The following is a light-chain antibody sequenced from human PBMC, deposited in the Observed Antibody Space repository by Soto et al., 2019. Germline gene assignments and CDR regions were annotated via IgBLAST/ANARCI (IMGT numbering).Light chain of an antibody. J-gene: IGKJ2*01. V-gene: IGKV1-27*01. CDR1: QGISNY. CDR2: AAS. Sequence: DIQMTQSPSSLSASVGDRVTITCRASQGISNYLAWYQQKPGKVPKLLIYAASTLQSGAPSRFSCSGSGTDFTLTISSLQPEDVATYYCKKYTSAPETFGQGTKLEIK. CDR3: KKYTSAPET.